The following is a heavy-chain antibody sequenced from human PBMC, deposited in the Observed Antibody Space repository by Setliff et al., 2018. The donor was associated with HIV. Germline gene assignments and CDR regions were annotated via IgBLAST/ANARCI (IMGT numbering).Heavy chain of an antibody. V-gene: IGHV1-18*01. CDR2: ISTYNGNT. J-gene: IGHJ4*02. CDR3: AKRGYSFGVQN. D-gene: IGHD5-18*01. CDR1: GGTFSSYV. Sequence: ASVKVSCKASGGTFSSYVISWVRQAPGQGREGMGWISTYNGNTNYAQKLQGRVTMTTDTSTSTAYMELRSLRSDYTAVYYCAKRGYSFGVQNWGQGTLVTVSS.